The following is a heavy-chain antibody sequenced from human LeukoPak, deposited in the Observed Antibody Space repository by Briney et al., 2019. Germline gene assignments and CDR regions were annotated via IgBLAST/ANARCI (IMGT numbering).Heavy chain of an antibody. J-gene: IGHJ4*02. Sequence: GGSLRLSCAASGFTVSRNSMSWVRQAPGKGLEWVAFIRYDGSNKYYADSVKGRFTISRDNSKNTLYLQMNSLRAEDTAVYYCAKGTRGTDYWGQGTLVTVSS. CDR3: AKGTRGTDY. CDR2: IRYDGSNK. CDR1: GFTVSRNS. V-gene: IGHV3-30*02. D-gene: IGHD3-16*01.